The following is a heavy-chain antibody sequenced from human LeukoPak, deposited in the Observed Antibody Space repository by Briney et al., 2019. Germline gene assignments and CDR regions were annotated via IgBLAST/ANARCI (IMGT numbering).Heavy chain of an antibody. Sequence: ASVKVSCKVSGYTLTELSMHWVRQAPGTGLEWMGGFDPEDGETIYAQKFQGRVTMTEDTSTDTAYMELSSLRSEDTAVYYCATGVMRELSPHLWGQGTLVTVSS. V-gene: IGHV1-24*01. CDR1: GYTLTELS. CDR3: ATGVMRELSPHL. CDR2: FDPEDGET. J-gene: IGHJ5*02. D-gene: IGHD3-16*02.